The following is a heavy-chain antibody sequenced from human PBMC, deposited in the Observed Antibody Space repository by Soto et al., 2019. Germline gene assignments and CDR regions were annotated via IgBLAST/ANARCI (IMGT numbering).Heavy chain of an antibody. D-gene: IGHD2-2*01. CDR1: RFTFDDYA. V-gene: IGHV3-9*01. Sequence: GGSLRLSCAASRFTFDDYAIHWVRQVPGRGVEWVSGLTWNSGNIAYADSAKGRFTISRDNAKKNSVYLQMSSLRVEDTALYFCVKVCSSASCYEDYWGQGSLVTVSS. CDR3: VKVCSSASCYEDY. CDR2: LTWNSGNI. J-gene: IGHJ4*02.